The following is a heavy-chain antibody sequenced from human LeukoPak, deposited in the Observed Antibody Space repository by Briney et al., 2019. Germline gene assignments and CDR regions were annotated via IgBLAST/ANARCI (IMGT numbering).Heavy chain of an antibody. CDR3: ARQRIAVTGESYRYYYGMDV. Sequence: GESLKISCKGSGYSFTTYWIGWVRQMPGKGLEWMGIIYPGDSDTRYSPSFQGQVTISADKSITTAYLQWSSLKASDTARYYCARQRIAVTGESYRYYYGMDVWGQGTTVNVSS. D-gene: IGHD6-19*01. CDR2: IYPGDSDT. J-gene: IGHJ6*02. CDR1: GYSFTTYW. V-gene: IGHV5-51*01.